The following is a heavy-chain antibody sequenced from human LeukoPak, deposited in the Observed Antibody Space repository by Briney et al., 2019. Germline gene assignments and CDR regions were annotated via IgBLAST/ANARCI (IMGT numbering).Heavy chain of an antibody. D-gene: IGHD1-26*01. V-gene: IGHV3-33*01. J-gene: IGHJ4*02. CDR2: IWYDGSNK. CDR3: ARDGHSRSYGFDY. CDR1: GFTFSSYG. Sequence: GRSLRLSCAASGFTFSSYGMHWVRQAPGKGLGWVAVIWYDGSNKYYADSVKGRFTISRDNSKNTLYLQMNSLRAEDTAVYYCARDGHSRSYGFDYWGQGTLVTVSS.